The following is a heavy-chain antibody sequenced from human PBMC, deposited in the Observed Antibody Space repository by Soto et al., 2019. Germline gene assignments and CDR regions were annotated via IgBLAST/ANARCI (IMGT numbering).Heavy chain of an antibody. D-gene: IGHD2-15*01. CDR1: GYTFTSYY. V-gene: IGHV1-46*01. J-gene: IGHJ4*02. Sequence: ASVKVSCKASGYTFTSYYMHWVRQAPGQGLEWMGIINPSGGSTSYAQKFQGRVTMTRDTSTSTVYMELSSLRSEDTAVYYCARDPRYCSGGSCHRTFDYWGQGTLVTVSS. CDR3: ARDPRYCSGGSCHRTFDY. CDR2: INPSGGST.